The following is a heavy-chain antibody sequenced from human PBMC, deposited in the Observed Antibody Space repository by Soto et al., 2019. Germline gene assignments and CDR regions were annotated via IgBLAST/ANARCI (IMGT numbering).Heavy chain of an antibody. CDR3: TRVVVEATIIDY. J-gene: IGHJ4*02. D-gene: IGHD1-26*01. CDR2: IRSKGHGGTT. Sequence: EVQLVESGGGLVQPGRSLRLSCTASGFSFGDYHMSWLRRAPGKGREWIGFIRSKGHGGTTTYAASVKGRLTISRDDSKNTAYLQMDSLKIEDTAIYYCTRVVVEATIIDYWGQGTLVTVSS. CDR1: GFSFGDYH. V-gene: IGHV3-49*03.